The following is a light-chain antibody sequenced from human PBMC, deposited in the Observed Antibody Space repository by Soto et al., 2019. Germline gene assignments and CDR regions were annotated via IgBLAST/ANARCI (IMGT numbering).Light chain of an antibody. CDR3: CSYAGSYTFPYV. V-gene: IGLV2-11*01. CDR2: DVT. Sequence: QSVLTQPHSVSGSPGQSVTISCTGTGSDVGGYNYVSWYQQHPGKAPKLMIYDVTKRPSGVPDRFSGSKSGNTASLTISGLQAEDEADYYCCSYAGSYTFPYVFGTGTKLTVL. CDR1: GSDVGGYNY. J-gene: IGLJ1*01.